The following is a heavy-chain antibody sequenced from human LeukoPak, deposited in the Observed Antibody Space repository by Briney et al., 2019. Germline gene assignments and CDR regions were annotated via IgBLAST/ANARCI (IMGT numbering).Heavy chain of an antibody. V-gene: IGHV3-23*01. CDR2: ISGTGGST. CDR1: GFTFSTYA. CDR3: AKDRGDYWFDP. Sequence: GGSLRLSCAASGFTFSTYAMTWVRQAPGKGLEWVSLISGTGGSTYYADSVKGRFTISRDNSKNTLYLQMNSLRAEDTAVYYCAKDRGDYWFDPWGQGTLVTVSS. D-gene: IGHD3-10*01. J-gene: IGHJ5*02.